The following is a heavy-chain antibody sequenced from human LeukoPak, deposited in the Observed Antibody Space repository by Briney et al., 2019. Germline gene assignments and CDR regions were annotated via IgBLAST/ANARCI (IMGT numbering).Heavy chain of an antibody. V-gene: IGHV3-23*01. Sequence: GGSLRLSCAASGFTFSSYAMSWVRQAPGKGLEWVSAISGSGGSTYYADSVKGRFTISRDNSKNTLYLQMNSLRAEDTAVYYCAKDIPPYDSSGLDDAFDIWGQGTMVTVSS. CDR1: GFTFSSYA. J-gene: IGHJ3*02. D-gene: IGHD3-22*01. CDR3: AKDIPPYDSSGLDDAFDI. CDR2: ISGSGGST.